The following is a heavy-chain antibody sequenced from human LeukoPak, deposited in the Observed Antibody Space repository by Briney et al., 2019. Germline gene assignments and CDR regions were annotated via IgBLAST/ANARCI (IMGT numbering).Heavy chain of an antibody. V-gene: IGHV4-61*02. J-gene: IGHJ6*03. D-gene: IGHD3-9*01. CDR2: IYTSGST. CDR3: ARLKILTGYSVYYYYYYMDV. CDR1: GGSISSGSYY. Sequence: PSETLSLTCTVSGGSISSGSYYWSWIRQPAGKGLEWIGRIYTSGSTNYNPSLKSRVTISMDTSKNQFSLKLSAVTAADTAVYYCARLKILTGYSVYYYYYYMDVWGKGTTVTISS.